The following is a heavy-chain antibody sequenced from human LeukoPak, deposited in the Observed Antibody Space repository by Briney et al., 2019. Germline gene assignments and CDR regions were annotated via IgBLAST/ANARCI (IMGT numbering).Heavy chain of an antibody. Sequence: SVKVSCKASGFTFTSSAMQWVRQARGQRLEWIGWIVVGSGNTNYAQRFQERATITRDMSTSTAYMELSSLRSEDTAVYYCAADRSDYGDYEGYWGQGTLVTVSS. J-gene: IGHJ4*02. CDR1: GFTFTSSA. CDR2: IVVGSGNT. CDR3: AADRSDYGDYEGY. V-gene: IGHV1-58*02. D-gene: IGHD4-17*01.